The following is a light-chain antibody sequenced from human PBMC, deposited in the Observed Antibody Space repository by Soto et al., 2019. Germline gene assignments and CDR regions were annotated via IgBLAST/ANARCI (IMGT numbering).Light chain of an antibody. J-gene: IGKJ4*01. CDR1: QSINNW. V-gene: IGKV1-5*01. CDR3: QQYDNYPLT. Sequence: DIQMTQSPSTLSASVGDRVTITCRASQSINNWLAWYQQKPGKAPKFLIYDASNLESGVPSRFSGSASGTEFTLTISSLQPDDFATYYCQQYDNYPLTFGGGTK. CDR2: DAS.